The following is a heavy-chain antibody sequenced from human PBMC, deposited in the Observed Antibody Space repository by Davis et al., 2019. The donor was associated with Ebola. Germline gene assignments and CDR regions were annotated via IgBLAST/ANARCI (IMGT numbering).Heavy chain of an antibody. V-gene: IGHV4-34*01. D-gene: IGHD3-10*01. CDR1: GGSFNDYY. J-gene: IGHJ4*02. CDR2: INHSGTT. CDR3: AAYYYGSGSDGY. Sequence: SETLSLTCGVFGGSFNDYYWSWIRQPPGKGLEWIGEINHSGTTNYNASLKSRINISIDTPKNQVSLKVRSVTAADTAVYYCAAYYYGSGSDGYWGQGTLVTVSS.